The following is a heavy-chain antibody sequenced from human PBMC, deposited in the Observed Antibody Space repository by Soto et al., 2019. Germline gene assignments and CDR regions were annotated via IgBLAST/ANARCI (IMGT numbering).Heavy chain of an antibody. CDR3: TSDGSSVLFSGFDY. J-gene: IGHJ4*02. CDR1: GFTFSNAW. V-gene: IGHV3-15*07. CDR2: IKSKTDGGTP. Sequence: EVQLVESGGGLVKPGGSLRLSCAASGFTFSNAWMNWVRQAPGKGLEWVGRIKSKTDGGTPDYAAPVKGRFTISRDDSKNTLSLQLNSLKTEDTAVYYCTSDGSSVLFSGFDYWGQGTLVTVSS. D-gene: IGHD2-15*01.